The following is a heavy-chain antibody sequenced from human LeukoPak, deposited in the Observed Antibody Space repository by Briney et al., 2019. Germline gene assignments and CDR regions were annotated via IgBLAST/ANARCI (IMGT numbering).Heavy chain of an antibody. CDR2: MNPNSGAT. J-gene: IGHJ4*02. V-gene: IGHV1-8*01. CDR3: ARDPVAGRGKGY. CDR1: GYTFTSYD. D-gene: IGHD6-19*01. Sequence: GASVKVSCKASGYTFTSYDFNWLRQATGQGPEWMGWMNPNSGATGYAQKFQGRVTMTRSASINTAYMGLSSLTSEDTAVYYCARDPVAGRGKGYWGQGTLVTVSS.